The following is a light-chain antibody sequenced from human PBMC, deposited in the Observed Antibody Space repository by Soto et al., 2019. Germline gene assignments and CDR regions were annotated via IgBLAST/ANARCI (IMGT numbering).Light chain of an antibody. V-gene: IGKV2-28*01. CDR1: QSLLHSNGYNY. J-gene: IGKJ4*01. CDR3: MQVLQTPLT. CDR2: LGS. Sequence: DIVMTQSPLSLPVTPGEPASISCRSSQSLLHSNGYNYLDWYLQKPGQSPQVLIYLGSNRASRVPDRFSGSGSGTDFTLKISRVEAEDVGVYYCMQVLQTPLTFGGGTKVEIK.